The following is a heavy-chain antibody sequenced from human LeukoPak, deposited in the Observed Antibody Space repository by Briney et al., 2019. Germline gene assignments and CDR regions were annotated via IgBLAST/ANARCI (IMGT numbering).Heavy chain of an antibody. Sequence: SETLSLTCTVSGDSLSSHYWSWIRQPPGKGLEWIGYINGSGSTHYDPSLRSRVTISEDPSKNQFSLKLTSVTAADTAVYYCARNVGWYSHDSWGQGTLVTVSS. J-gene: IGHJ4*02. CDR1: GDSLSSHY. CDR2: INGSGST. V-gene: IGHV4-59*08. D-gene: IGHD6-19*01. CDR3: ARNVGWYSHDS.